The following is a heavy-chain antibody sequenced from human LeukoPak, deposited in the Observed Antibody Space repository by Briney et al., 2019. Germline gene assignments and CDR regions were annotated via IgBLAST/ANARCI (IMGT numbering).Heavy chain of an antibody. V-gene: IGHV4-39*07. CDR2: IYYSGST. Sequence: SETLSLTCTVSGGSISSSSYYWGWIRQPPGKGLEWIGSIYYSGSTYYNPPLKSRVTISVDTSKNQFSLKLSSVTAADTAVYYCAREGPGYCSGGSCLFAPIDYWGQGTLVTVSS. D-gene: IGHD2-15*01. CDR3: AREGPGYCSGGSCLFAPIDY. CDR1: GGSISSSSYY. J-gene: IGHJ4*02.